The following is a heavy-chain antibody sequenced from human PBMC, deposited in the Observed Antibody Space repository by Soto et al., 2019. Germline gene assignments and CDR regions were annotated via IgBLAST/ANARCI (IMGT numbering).Heavy chain of an antibody. J-gene: IGHJ4*02. CDR3: VRDRFWTGYDLDY. Sequence: EVQLVESGGGLVQPGGSLRLSCAASGFTFRSYAMNWVRQAPGKGLEWVSYISSTSRSNIYYADSVKGRFTISRDDAKNSLYLQMNSLRDEDTAVYYCVRDRFWTGYDLDYWGQGTLVAVSS. CDR2: ISSTSRSNI. D-gene: IGHD5-12*01. V-gene: IGHV3-48*02. CDR1: GFTFRSYA.